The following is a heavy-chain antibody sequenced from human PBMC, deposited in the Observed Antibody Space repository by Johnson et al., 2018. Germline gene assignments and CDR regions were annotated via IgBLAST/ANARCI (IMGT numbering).Heavy chain of an antibody. V-gene: IGHV3-23*04. CDR2: ISSSGGST. J-gene: IGHJ6*02. Sequence: VQLVESGGGLVQPGGSLRLSCAASGFTFSTYAMSWVRQAPGKGLEWVSGISSSGGSTYYADSVKGRFTISRDNSKNTLYLQMNSLRAEDTAVYYCAKDPATVRGEMDVWGQGTTVTVSS. CDR1: GFTFSTYA. D-gene: IGHD3-10*01. CDR3: AKDPATVRGEMDV.